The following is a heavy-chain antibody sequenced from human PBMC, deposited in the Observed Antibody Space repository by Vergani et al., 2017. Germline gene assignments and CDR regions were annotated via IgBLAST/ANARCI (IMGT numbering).Heavy chain of an antibody. CDR3: AKANPRNSGYDYLYYYHAMDV. D-gene: IGHD5-12*01. CDR1: GFTFNHYA. CDR2: ISGSGGST. J-gene: IGHJ6*02. Sequence: EVQLLESGGDLVQPGGSLRLSCAASGFTFNHYAMNWVRPAPGQGLEWVSGISGSGGSTYYAGSVKGRFTISRDSSKNTLYLQMNSLRAGDTAVYYCAKANPRNSGYDYLYYYHAMDVWGQGTTVTVSS. V-gene: IGHV3-23*01.